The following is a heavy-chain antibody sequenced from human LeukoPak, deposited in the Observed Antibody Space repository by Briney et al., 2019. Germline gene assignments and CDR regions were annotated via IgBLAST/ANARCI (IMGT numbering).Heavy chain of an antibody. Sequence: GGFLRLSCAASGLTFSSFSFNWVRQGPGKGLEWVSSINTVASYIYYADSVKGRFTISRDNAKNSLYLQMNSLRAEDTGVYYCARLRRNSDKSGFYYYYDYWGQGTLVTVSS. CDR2: INTVASYI. J-gene: IGHJ4*02. CDR1: GLTFSSFS. D-gene: IGHD3-22*01. V-gene: IGHV3-21*06. CDR3: ARLRRNSDKSGFYYYYDY.